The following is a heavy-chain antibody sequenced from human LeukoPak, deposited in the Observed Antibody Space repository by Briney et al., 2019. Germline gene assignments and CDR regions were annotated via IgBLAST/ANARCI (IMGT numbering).Heavy chain of an antibody. J-gene: IGHJ4*02. CDR2: IGTAGDT. V-gene: IGHV3-13*01. CDR3: VRVAKERVGGVYYFDY. CDR1: GFTFSDCD. D-gene: IGHD1-1*01. Sequence: GGSLRLSCAASGFTFSDCDMHWVRQATGKGLEWVSAIGTAGDTYYTGSVKGRFTISRENAKNSLYLQMNSLRAGDTAVYYCVRVAKERVGGVYYFDYWGQGTPVTVSS.